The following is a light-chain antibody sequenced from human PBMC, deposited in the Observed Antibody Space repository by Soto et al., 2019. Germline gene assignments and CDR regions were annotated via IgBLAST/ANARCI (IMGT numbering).Light chain of an antibody. CDR3: QQRSSWPAT. Sequence: IVLSHSPCTLSLSPLERATLSFRSSQSVSNNYLAWYQQKPGQAPRLLIYGASNRATGIPGRFSGSGSGTDFTLTISSLEPEDFAVYYCQQRSSWPATFGPGTKVDIK. V-gene: IGKV3D-20*02. CDR1: QSVSNNY. CDR2: GAS. J-gene: IGKJ3*01.